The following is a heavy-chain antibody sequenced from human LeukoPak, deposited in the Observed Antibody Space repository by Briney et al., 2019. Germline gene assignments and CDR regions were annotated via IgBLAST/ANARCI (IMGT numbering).Heavy chain of an antibody. D-gene: IGHD6-13*01. CDR2: ISAYNGNT. V-gene: IGHV1-18*01. J-gene: IGHJ4*02. CDR1: GYTFTSCG. CDR3: ARVGPYSSSWYAWVDY. Sequence: ASAKVSCKASGYTFTSCGISWVRQAPGQGLEWMGWISAYNGNTNYAQKLQGRVTMTTDTSTSTAYMELRSLRSDDTAVYYCARVGPYSSSWYAWVDYWGQGTLVTVSS.